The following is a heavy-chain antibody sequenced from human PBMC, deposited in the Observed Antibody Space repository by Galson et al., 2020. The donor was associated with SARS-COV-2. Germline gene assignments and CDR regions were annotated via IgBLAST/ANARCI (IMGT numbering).Heavy chain of an antibody. D-gene: IGHD3-9*01. CDR3: ARAPKDLRFYDWSLLAPNWIDS. V-gene: IGHV4-30-4*08. Sequence: SETLSLTCTVSGGSIRSGGYYWSWVRQPPGKGREWIGYIYYGGSTYYKQSLKNRLSFSWDSSKTQLSLRLPSVTAADPAVYYCARAPKDLRFYDWSLLAPNWIDSWGQGTLVTVSS. CDR2: IYYGGST. CDR1: GGSIRSGGYY. J-gene: IGHJ5*01.